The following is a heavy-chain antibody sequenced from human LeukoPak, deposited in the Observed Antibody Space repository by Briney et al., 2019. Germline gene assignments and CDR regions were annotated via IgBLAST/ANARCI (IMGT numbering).Heavy chain of an antibody. CDR1: GFTFSYYS. J-gene: IGHJ6*02. V-gene: IGHV3-23*01. CDR2: ITGSAGST. D-gene: IGHD2-15*01. Sequence: GGSLRLSCAASGFTFSYYSMSWVRQAPGKGLEWVSGITGSAGSTHYADSVKGRFTISRDNTKNTLYLQMNSLRAEDTAVYYCAKVIPYCSGGSCYHSFYYGMDVWGQGTTVTVSS. CDR3: AKVIPYCSGGSCYHSFYYGMDV.